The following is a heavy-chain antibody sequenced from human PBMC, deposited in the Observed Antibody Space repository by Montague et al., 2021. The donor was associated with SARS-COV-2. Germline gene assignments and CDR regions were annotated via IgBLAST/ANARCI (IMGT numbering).Heavy chain of an antibody. J-gene: IGHJ4*02. CDR3: ARSRANVPSRPGFDY. CDR1: GATDATAIFY. D-gene: IGHD6-6*01. CDR2: MYNTDHT. Sequence: SQTLSLTCTVYGATDATAIFYWRSFSKTTGKGTAWIGYMYNTDHTNPNPSPESPVTMPVDPSKNQFSLTLTSVTAADTAVYYCARSRANVPSRPGFDYWGQGALVSVAS. V-gene: IGHV4-61*10.